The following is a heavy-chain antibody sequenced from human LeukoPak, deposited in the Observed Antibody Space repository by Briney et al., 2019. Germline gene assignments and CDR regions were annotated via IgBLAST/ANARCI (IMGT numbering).Heavy chain of an antibody. J-gene: IGHJ4*02. V-gene: IGHV3-74*01. CDR2: INSEGSST. CDR3: AKSESSVTTFFDY. CDR1: GFTFSRYW. D-gene: IGHD4-17*01. Sequence: PGGSLRLSCAASGFTFSRYWMHWVRHPPGKGLVWVSRINSEGSSTSYADSVKGRFTISRDNAKNTLYLQMNSLRVEDTAVYYCAKSESSVTTFFDYWGQGTLVTVSS.